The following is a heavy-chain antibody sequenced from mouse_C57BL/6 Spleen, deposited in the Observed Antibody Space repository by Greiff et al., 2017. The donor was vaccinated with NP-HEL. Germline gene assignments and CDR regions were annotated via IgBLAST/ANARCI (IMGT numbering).Heavy chain of an antibody. D-gene: IGHD3-2*02. Sequence: LQQSGAELVRPGSSVKLSCKASYFAFMASAMHWVQQRPGHGLEWIGSFTMYSDATESSENFKGRATLTANTSKLTAYMELSLHTSEHSAVYYCARSWDSSCYYTMDYWGQGTSVTVSS. CDR2: FTMYSDAT. J-gene: IGHJ4*01. V-gene: IGHV1-49*01. CDR1: YFAFMASA. CDR3: ARSWDSSCYYTMDY.